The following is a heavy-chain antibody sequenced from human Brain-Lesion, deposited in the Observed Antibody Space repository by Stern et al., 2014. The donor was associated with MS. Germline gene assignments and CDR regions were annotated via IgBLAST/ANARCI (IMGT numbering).Heavy chain of an antibody. J-gene: IGHJ4*02. CDR2: VYYSGNT. Sequence: QLQLQESGPGLVKPSDTLSLTCSVSGDSLSSSTFYWGWIRQPPGKGPEWIGRVYYSGNTYYHPSLKSRVTISVDTSKNQFSLRLPSVTAADTAVYYCARHQLGYGYAYLRYWGQGTLVTVSS. D-gene: IGHD5-18*01. CDR1: GDSLSSSTFY. CDR3: ARHQLGYGYAYLRY. V-gene: IGHV4-39*01.